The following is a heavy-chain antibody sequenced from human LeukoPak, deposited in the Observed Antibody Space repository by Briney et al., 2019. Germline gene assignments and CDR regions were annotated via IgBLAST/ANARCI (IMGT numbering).Heavy chain of an antibody. D-gene: IGHD2-15*01. CDR3: ARDRPTGYDFDY. CDR1: GGTFSSYA. Sequence: PVASVKVSCKASGGTFSSYAISWVRQAPGQGLEWMGGIIPIFGTANYAQKFQGRVTITADESTSTAYMELSSLRSEDTAVYYCARDRPTGYDFDYWGQGTLVTVSS. J-gene: IGHJ4*02. V-gene: IGHV1-69*13. CDR2: IIPIFGTA.